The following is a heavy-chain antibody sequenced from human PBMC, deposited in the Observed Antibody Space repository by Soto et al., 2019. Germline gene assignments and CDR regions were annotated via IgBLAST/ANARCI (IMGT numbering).Heavy chain of an antibody. CDR2: IYYSGST. Sequence: SETLSLTCTVSGGSISSSSYYWGWIRQPPGKGLEWIGSIYYSGSTYYNPSLKSRVTISVDTSKNQFSLKLSSVTAADTAVYYCARRVEMATNYFDYWGQGTLVTVSS. J-gene: IGHJ4*02. V-gene: IGHV4-39*01. D-gene: IGHD5-12*01. CDR1: GGSISSSSYY. CDR3: ARRVEMATNYFDY.